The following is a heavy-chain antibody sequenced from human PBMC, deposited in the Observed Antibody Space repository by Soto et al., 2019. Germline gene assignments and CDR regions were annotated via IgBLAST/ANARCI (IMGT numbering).Heavy chain of an antibody. CDR2: IYTSGST. V-gene: IGHV4-4*07. CDR1: VGSISSYY. J-gene: IGHJ5*02. CDR3: ARDSSIARNWFDH. D-gene: IGHD6-6*01. Sequence: ATLSLTCTDAVGSISSYYWIFIRQPAGKGLEWIGRIYTSGSTNYNPSLKSRVTMSVDTSKNQFSLKLSSVTAADTAVYYCARDSSIARNWFDHSRQGTLVTVS.